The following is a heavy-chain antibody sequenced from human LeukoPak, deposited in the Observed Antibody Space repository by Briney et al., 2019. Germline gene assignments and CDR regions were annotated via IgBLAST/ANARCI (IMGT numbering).Heavy chain of an antibody. J-gene: IGHJ5*02. D-gene: IGHD3-22*01. V-gene: IGHV1-18*01. CDR2: ISAYNGNT. CDR1: GYTFTSYG. CDR3: ARGGYYDSSGYPDQGWFDP. Sequence: ASVKVSCKASGYTFTSYGISWVRQARGQGLEWMGWISAYNGNTNYAQKLQGRVTMTRDASISTAYMELSRLRSDDTAVYYCARGGYYDSSGYPDQGWFDPWGQGTLVTVSS.